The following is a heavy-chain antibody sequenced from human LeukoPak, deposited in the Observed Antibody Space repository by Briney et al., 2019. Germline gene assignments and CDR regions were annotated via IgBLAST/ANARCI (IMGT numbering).Heavy chain of an antibody. CDR3: AEDYYDSSGYYLYYFDY. V-gene: IGHV1-58*01. CDR1: GFTFTSSA. CDR2: IVVGSGNT. D-gene: IGHD3-22*01. J-gene: IGHJ4*02. Sequence: SVKVSCKASGFTFTSSAVQWVRQARGQRREWIGWIVVGSGNTNYAQKFKERVTITRDMSTTTAYMELSSLRSEDTAVYYCAEDYYDSSGYYLYYFDYWGQGTLVTVSS.